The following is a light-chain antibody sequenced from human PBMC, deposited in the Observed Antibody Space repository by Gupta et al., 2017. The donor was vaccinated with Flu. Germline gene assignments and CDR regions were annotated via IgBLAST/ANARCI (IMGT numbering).Light chain of an antibody. CDR3: QQYYSTPLT. CDR1: QSVVYSLNNKTY. J-gene: IGKJ1*01. CDR2: WAS. Sequence: DIVRTQSLDSLAVSLGERATINCKSSQSVVYSLNNKTYLAWYQQKPGQPPKVLIYWASTREAVVPDRVSGSGSGKDFTLTISSLQAEDVAVYYCQQYYSTPLTFGQGSKVEIK. V-gene: IGKV4-1*01.